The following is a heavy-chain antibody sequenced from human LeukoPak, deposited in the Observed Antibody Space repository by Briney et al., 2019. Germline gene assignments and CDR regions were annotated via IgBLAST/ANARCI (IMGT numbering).Heavy chain of an antibody. V-gene: IGHV3-7*01. D-gene: IGHD6-19*01. Sequence: GGSLRLSCAASGFTFSNYWMSWVRQAPGIGLQWVAKIKEDGSEEDYVDSVKGRFTISRDNAKNSLYLQMNSLRDEDTAVYYCARDYGYSSSFDYWGQGTLVTVSS. J-gene: IGHJ4*02. CDR1: GFTFSNYW. CDR3: ARDYGYSSSFDY. CDR2: IKEDGSEE.